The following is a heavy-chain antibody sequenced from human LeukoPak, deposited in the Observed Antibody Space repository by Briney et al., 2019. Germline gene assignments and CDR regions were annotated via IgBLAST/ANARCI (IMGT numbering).Heavy chain of an antibody. CDR2: ISISSSTI. Sequence: PGGSLRLSCAASGFTFSNYSMNWVRQAPGKGLEWVSYISISSSTIYYADSVQGRFTISRDNANNSLFLQMNSLRAEDTAVYYCARAPGGSSSGDWGQGTLVTVSS. V-gene: IGHV3-48*04. D-gene: IGHD6-6*01. CDR3: ARAPGGSSSGD. CDR1: GFTFSNYS. J-gene: IGHJ4*02.